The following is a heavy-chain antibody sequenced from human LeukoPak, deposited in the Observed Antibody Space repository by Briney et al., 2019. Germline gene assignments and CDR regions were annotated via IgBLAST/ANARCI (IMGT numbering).Heavy chain of an antibody. J-gene: IGHJ4*02. D-gene: IGHD6-6*01. CDR2: IYTSGTT. Sequence: SETLSLTCAVSGGSISSYYWSWIRQPAGKGLEWIGRIYTSGTTNYNPSLKSRVTMSVDTSKNQFSLKLNSVTAADTAVYFCARVPHSTSSIDYWGQGALVTVSS. V-gene: IGHV4-4*07. CDR1: GGSISSYY. CDR3: ARVPHSTSSIDY.